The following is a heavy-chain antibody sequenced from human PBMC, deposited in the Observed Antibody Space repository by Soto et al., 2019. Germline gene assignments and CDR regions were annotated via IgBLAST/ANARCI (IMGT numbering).Heavy chain of an antibody. CDR2: ISWDGGST. CDR1: GFTFDDYA. Sequence: GGSLRLSCAASGFTFDDYAMHWVRQAPGKGLEWVSLISWDGGSTYYADSVKGRFTISRDNSKNSLYLQMNSLRAEDTALYYCAKDLGGDNIGEDSGYDYWGQGTLVTVSS. J-gene: IGHJ4*02. CDR3: AKDLGGDNIGEDSGYDY. D-gene: IGHD5-12*01. V-gene: IGHV3-43D*03.